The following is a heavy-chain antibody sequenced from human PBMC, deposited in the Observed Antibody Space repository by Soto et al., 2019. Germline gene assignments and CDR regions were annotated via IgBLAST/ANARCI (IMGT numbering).Heavy chain of an antibody. CDR3: TRAFMSSLVPAAIDY. J-gene: IGHJ4*02. D-gene: IGHD2-2*01. CDR2: IRSKAYGGTT. V-gene: IGHV3-49*03. CDR1: GFTFGDYA. Sequence: GGSLRLSCTASGFTFGDYAMSWFRQAPGKGLEWVGFIRSKAYGGTTEYAASVKGRFTISRDDSKSIAYLQMNSLKTEDTAVYYCTRAFMSSLVPAAIDYWGQGTLVTVSS.